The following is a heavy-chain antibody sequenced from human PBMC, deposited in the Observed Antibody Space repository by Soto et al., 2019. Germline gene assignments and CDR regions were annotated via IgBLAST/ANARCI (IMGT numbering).Heavy chain of an antibody. CDR3: ATDSFRSGIAVAGNY. J-gene: IGHJ4*02. CDR1: GFTFGRYA. V-gene: IGHV3-23*01. D-gene: IGHD6-19*01. Sequence: EVQLLESGGGLVQPGGSLRLSCAASGFTFGRYAMTWVRQAPGKGLEWVSAISFGGGSTYYADSVKGRLTISRDNSKNTLYLQMTSLRAEDTAIYYCATDSFRSGIAVAGNYWGQGTLVTVSS. CDR2: ISFGGGST.